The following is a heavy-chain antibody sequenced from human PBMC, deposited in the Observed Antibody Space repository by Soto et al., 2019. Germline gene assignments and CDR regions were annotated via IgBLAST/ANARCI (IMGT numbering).Heavy chain of an antibody. CDR2: IWYDGSNK. V-gene: IGHV3-33*01. CDR3: ARDYDSSGYPRYYFDY. D-gene: IGHD3-22*01. J-gene: IGHJ4*02. CDR1: GFTFSSYG. Sequence: SLRLSXAASGFTFSSYGMHWVRQAPGKGLEWVAVIWYDGSNKYYADSVXXXXXXXXXXXXXTXYLQMNSLRAEDTAVYYCARDYDSSGYPRYYFDYWGQGTLVTVSS.